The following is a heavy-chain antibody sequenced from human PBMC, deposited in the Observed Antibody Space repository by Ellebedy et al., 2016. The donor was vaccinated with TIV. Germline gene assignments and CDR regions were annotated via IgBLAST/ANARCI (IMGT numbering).Heavy chain of an antibody. CDR1: GFTFSSYA. Sequence: PGGSLRLSCSASGFTFSSYAMHWVRQAPGKGLEYVSAISSNGGSTYYADSVKGRFPISRDNSKNTLYLQMSSLRAEDTAVYYCVKGGSGSYHYYYGMDVWGQGTTVTVSS. CDR3: VKGGSGSYHYYYGMDV. J-gene: IGHJ6*02. V-gene: IGHV3-64D*06. D-gene: IGHD3-10*01. CDR2: ISSNGGST.